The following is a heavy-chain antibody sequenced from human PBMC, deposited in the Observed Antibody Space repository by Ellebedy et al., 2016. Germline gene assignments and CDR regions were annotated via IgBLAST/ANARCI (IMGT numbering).Heavy chain of an antibody. CDR1: GGSINGYY. CDR2: IYHTGDT. CDR3: ARQPFDSGAYYFDF. Sequence: SETLSLTCTVSGGSINGYYWSWIRQPPGKGLEWIGYIYHTGDTRYNPSLKSRVTISVDPSKNRLSLKMYSVTAADTAVYYCARQPFDSGAYYFDFWGQGTLVTV. V-gene: IGHV4-59*08. D-gene: IGHD1-26*01. J-gene: IGHJ4*02.